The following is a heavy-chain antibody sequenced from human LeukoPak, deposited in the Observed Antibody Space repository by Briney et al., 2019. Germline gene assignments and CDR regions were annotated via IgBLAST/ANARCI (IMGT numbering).Heavy chain of an antibody. CDR3: ARETLGVTAFDI. J-gene: IGHJ3*02. D-gene: IGHD2-21*02. CDR1: GFSFNFYS. V-gene: IGHV3-48*04. CDR2: FTTTDSTI. Sequence: GGSLRLSCVASGFSFNFYSVNWVRQAPGRGLEWISYFTTTDSTIYYADSVKGRFTISRDNAKNTLNLQMNSLRAEDTAVYYCARETLGVTAFDIWGQGTMVTVSS.